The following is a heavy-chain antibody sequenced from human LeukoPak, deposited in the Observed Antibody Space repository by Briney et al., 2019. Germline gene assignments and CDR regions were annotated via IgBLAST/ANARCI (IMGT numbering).Heavy chain of an antibody. D-gene: IGHD5-24*01. V-gene: IGHV3-23*01. CDR2: ISDSGANT. J-gene: IGHJ4*02. CDR3: ARGAGYNYPYYFDY. Sequence: GGSLRLSCAASGFTFSTYAMSWVRQAPGKGLEWVSTISDSGANTYYADSVRGRFTISRDSSKNTLYLQMNSLRAEDTAVYYCARGAGYNYPYYFDYWGQGTLVTVSS. CDR1: GFTFSTYA.